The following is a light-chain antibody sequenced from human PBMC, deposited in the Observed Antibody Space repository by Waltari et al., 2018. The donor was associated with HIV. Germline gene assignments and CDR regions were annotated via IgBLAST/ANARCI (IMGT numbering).Light chain of an antibody. Sequence: QSVLTQPPSVSGAPGQRVTISCTGSNSNIGAGYDAHWYQQLPGSAPKLLMFYNRKPPSGVPDRFSGAKSGTSASLVITGLQAADEAVYYCQSYDNSLSNVVFGGGTKLIVL. CDR1: NSNIGAGYD. J-gene: IGLJ2*01. CDR3: QSYDNSLSNVV. V-gene: IGLV1-40*01. CDR2: YNR.